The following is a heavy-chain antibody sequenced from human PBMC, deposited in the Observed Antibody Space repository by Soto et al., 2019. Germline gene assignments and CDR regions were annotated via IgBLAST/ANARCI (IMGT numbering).Heavy chain of an antibody. CDR3: ARYRISGSWSKFDY. CDR1: GLTISSASYY. D-gene: IGHD6-13*01. J-gene: IGHJ4*02. Sequence: SETLSLTCSVSGLTISSASYYWSWIRQHPGKGLEWVGNIYYNGSTYYSPSLKSRVTVWFDTSKNQFSLRLASVTAADTAVYYCARYRISGSWSKFDYWGQGTRVTVSS. V-gene: IGHV4-31*03. CDR2: IYYNGST.